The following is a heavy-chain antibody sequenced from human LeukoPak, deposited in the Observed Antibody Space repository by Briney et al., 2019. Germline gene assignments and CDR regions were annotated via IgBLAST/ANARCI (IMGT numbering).Heavy chain of an antibody. CDR1: GYTFTGYY. CDR3: ARVGDGLNDAFDI. D-gene: IGHD5-24*01. J-gene: IGHJ3*02. V-gene: IGHV1-2*06. Sequence: VASVKVSCKASGYTFTGYYMNWVRQAPGQGLEWMGRISPNSGGTNYAQKFQGRVTMTRDTSISTAYMELSRLRSDDTAVYYCARVGDGLNDAFDIWGQGTMVTVSS. CDR2: ISPNSGGT.